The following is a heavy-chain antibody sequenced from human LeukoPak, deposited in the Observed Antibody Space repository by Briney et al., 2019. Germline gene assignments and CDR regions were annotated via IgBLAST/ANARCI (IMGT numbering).Heavy chain of an antibody. CDR3: STYYYDSSGYYYFDY. CDR1: GVSISSYY. CDR2: IYYSGST. D-gene: IGHD3-22*01. V-gene: IGHV4-59*01. J-gene: IGHJ4*02. Sequence: SETLSLTCTVSGVSISSYYWSWIRQPPGKGLEWIGYIYYSGSTNYNPSLKSRVTISVDTSKNQFSLKLGSVTAADTAVYYCSTYYYDSSGYYYFDYWGQGTLVTVSS.